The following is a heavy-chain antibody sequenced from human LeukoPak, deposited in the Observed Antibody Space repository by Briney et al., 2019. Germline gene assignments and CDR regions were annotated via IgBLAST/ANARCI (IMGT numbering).Heavy chain of an antibody. Sequence: GGSLRLSCAASGFTFSSYWMSWVRQAPGKGLEWVANIKQDGSEKYYVDSVKGRFTISRDNAKDSLYLQMNSLRAEDTAVYYCAREGLGVCSSTSCSYDAFDIWGQGTMVTVSS. CDR1: GFTFSSYW. J-gene: IGHJ3*02. V-gene: IGHV3-7*01. CDR3: AREGLGVCSSTSCSYDAFDI. CDR2: IKQDGSEK. D-gene: IGHD2-2*01.